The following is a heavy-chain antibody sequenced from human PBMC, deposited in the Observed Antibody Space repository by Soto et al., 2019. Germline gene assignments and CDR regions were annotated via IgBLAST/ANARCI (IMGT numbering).Heavy chain of an antibody. J-gene: IGHJ6*03. CDR1: GGSISSSSYC. CDR2: IYYSGST. D-gene: IGHD5-18*01. Sequence: PSETLSLTCTVSGGSISSSSYCWGWIRQPPGKGLEWIGSIYYSGSTYYNPSLKSRVTISVDTSKNQFSLKLSSVTAADTAVYYCARHSAAMVRRFAYYYYYMDVWGKGTTVTVSS. CDR3: ARHSAAMVRRFAYYYYYMDV. V-gene: IGHV4-39*01.